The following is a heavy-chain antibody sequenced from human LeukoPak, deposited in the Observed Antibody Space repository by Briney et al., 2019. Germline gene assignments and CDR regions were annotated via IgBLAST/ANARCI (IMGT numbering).Heavy chain of an antibody. CDR2: ISGSGGST. Sequence: GGSLRLSCAASGFTLSSYAMSWVRQAPGKGLEWVSAISGSGGSTYYADSVKGRFTISRDNAKNSLYLQMNSLRAEDTAVYYCAVLLWFGELSGFDYWGQGTLVTVSS. V-gene: IGHV3-23*01. D-gene: IGHD3-10*01. CDR3: AVLLWFGELSGFDY. CDR1: GFTLSSYA. J-gene: IGHJ4*02.